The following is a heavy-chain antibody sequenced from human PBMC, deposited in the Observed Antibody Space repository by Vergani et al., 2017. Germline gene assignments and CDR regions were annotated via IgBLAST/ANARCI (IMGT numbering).Heavy chain of an antibody. CDR3: AKEEFTGYSSGWYTGLFDY. Sequence: QVQLVESGGGVVQPGRSLRLSCAASGFTFSSYGMHWVRQAPGKGLEWVAVISYDGSNTYYADSVQGRFTISRDNSKNTLYLQMNSLRAEDTAVYYCAKEEFTGYSSGWYTGLFDYWGQGTLVTVSS. CDR2: ISYDGSNT. V-gene: IGHV3-30*18. J-gene: IGHJ4*02. CDR1: GFTFSSYG. D-gene: IGHD6-19*01.